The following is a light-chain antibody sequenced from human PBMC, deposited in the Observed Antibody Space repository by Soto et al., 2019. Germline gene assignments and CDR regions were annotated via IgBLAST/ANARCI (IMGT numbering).Light chain of an antibody. CDR3: HQRQSWPRT. Sequence: EIVLTQSPATLSSFPGDRVTLSCRASQYINTRLAWYQHRPGQAPRLLIYQTSIRAAGIPARFSASGSGTDFTLTISHVQPEDFALYYCHQRQSWPRTFGQGTNVDI. J-gene: IGKJ1*01. CDR1: QYINTR. V-gene: IGKV3-11*01. CDR2: QTS.